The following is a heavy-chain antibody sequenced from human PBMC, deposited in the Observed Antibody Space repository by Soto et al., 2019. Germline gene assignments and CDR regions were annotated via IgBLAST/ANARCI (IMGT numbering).Heavy chain of an antibody. CDR1: GGTFSSYA. CDR2: IIPIFGTA. CDR3: ARLGYCTNGVCPLGSRYYYYYGMDV. V-gene: IGHV1-69*06. J-gene: IGHJ6*02. D-gene: IGHD2-8*01. Sequence: QVQLVQSGAEVKKPGSSVKVSCKASGGTFSSYAISWVRQAPGQGLEWMGGIIPIFGTANYAQKFQGRVTITADKSTSTAYMELSSLRSEDTAVYYCARLGYCTNGVCPLGSRYYYYYGMDVWGQGTTVTVSS.